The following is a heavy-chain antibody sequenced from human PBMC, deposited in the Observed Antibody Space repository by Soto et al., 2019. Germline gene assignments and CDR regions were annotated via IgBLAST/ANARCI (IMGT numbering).Heavy chain of an antibody. CDR1: GFKSVDYD. J-gene: IGHJ3*02. CDR2: ISGTGART. CDR3: AHPRGYGVFDAYDI. V-gene: IGHV3-23*01. D-gene: IGHD4-17*01. Sequence: GGSLRLSCAASGFKSVDYDMGWVRQAPGKGLEWVAAISGTGARTFYDDSVKGRFTISRDNSRSTLYLQMSSLRIEDTAVYYCAHPRGYGVFDAYDIWGQGTMVTVSS.